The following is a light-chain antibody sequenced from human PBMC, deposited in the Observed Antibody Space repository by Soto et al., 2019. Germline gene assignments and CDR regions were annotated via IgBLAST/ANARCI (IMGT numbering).Light chain of an antibody. CDR1: QSISSY. CDR2: ATS. CDR3: QQSYSFPYT. Sequence: DIQMTQSPSSLSASVGERVTITCRASQSISSYLNWYQQKPGKAPKVLINATSSLQSGVPSRFSGSGSGTDFTLTISSLLPEDSATYYCQQSYSFPYTFGQGTKLEIK. V-gene: IGKV1-39*01. J-gene: IGKJ2*01.